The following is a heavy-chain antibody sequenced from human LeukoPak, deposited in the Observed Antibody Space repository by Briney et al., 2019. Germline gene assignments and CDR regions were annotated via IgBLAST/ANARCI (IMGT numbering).Heavy chain of an antibody. CDR3: TTVYYDFWSGYSNFDY. V-gene: IGHV3-15*01. CDR2: IKSKTDGGTT. D-gene: IGHD3-3*01. J-gene: IGHJ4*02. Sequence: PGGSLLLSCAASGFTFSNAWMSWVRRAPGKGREWVGRIKSKTDGGTTDYAAPVKGRFTISRDDSKNTLYLQMNSLKTEDTAVYYCTTVYYDFWSGYSNFDYWGQGTLVTVSS. CDR1: GFTFSNAW.